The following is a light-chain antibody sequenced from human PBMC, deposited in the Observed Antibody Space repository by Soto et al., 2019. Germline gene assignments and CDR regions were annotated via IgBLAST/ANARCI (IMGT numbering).Light chain of an antibody. V-gene: IGLV2-14*01. J-gene: IGLJ3*02. CDR2: DVS. CDR1: SSDVGGYNY. CDR3: SSYTSSRLWV. Sequence: QSALTQPASVSGSPGQSITISCTGTSSDVGGYNYVSWYQQHPGKAPKLMIYDVSNRPSGVSNRFSGSNSGNTASLTISGLQAEDEADYYCSSYTSSRLWVFGGGTKLTVL.